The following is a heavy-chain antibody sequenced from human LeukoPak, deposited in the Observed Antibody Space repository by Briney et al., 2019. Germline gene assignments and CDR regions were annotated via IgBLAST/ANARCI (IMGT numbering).Heavy chain of an antibody. CDR3: ARLSSSSDAYYYYYMDV. V-gene: IGHV1-18*01. Sequence: ASVTVSCKASGYTFTSYGISWVRQAPGQGLEWMGWISAYNGNTNYAQKLQGRVTMTTDTSTSTAYMELRSLRSDDTAVYYCARLSSSSDAYYYYYMDVWGKGTTVTVSS. CDR2: ISAYNGNT. D-gene: IGHD6-6*01. J-gene: IGHJ6*03. CDR1: GYTFTSYG.